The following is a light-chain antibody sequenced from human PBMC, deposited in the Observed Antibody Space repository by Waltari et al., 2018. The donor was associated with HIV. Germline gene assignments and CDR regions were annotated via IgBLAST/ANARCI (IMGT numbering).Light chain of an antibody. CDR1: SRAVGGYHY. Sequence: QSALTQPASVSGSPGQSITISCTAPSRAVGGYHYFPWYQQHPGKAPKLMIYEVSNRPSGVANRFSGSKSGNTASLTISGLQAEDEADYYCSSYTSSSTLVFGGGTKLTVL. V-gene: IGLV2-14*01. CDR3: SSYTSSSTLV. CDR2: EVS. J-gene: IGLJ2*01.